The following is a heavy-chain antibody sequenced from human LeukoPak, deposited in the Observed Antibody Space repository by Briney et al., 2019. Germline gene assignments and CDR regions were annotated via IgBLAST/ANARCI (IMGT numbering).Heavy chain of an antibody. J-gene: IGHJ4*02. Sequence: GGSLRLSCAASGFTFSSYEMSWVRQAPGKGLEWVSYISSGSSTIYYADSVKGRFTISRDNAKNSLYLQMNSLRAEDTAVYYCANSLTSGYWGQGTLVTVSS. D-gene: IGHD4-23*01. CDR3: ANSLTSGY. CDR1: GFTFSSYE. V-gene: IGHV3-48*03. CDR2: ISSGSSTI.